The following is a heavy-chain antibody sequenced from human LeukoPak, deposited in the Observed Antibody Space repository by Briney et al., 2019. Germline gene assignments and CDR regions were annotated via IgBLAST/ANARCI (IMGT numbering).Heavy chain of an antibody. Sequence: GGSLRLSCAASGFTFSSYGMSWVRQAPGKGLEWVSAISGSGGSTYYADSVKGRFTISRDNSKSTLYLQMNSLRAEDTAVYFCAKDFNRGYTYGGYYFDFWGQGTLVTVSS. J-gene: IGHJ4*02. CDR2: ISGSGGST. CDR3: AKDFNRGYTYGGYYFDF. V-gene: IGHV3-23*01. D-gene: IGHD5-18*01. CDR1: GFTFSSYG.